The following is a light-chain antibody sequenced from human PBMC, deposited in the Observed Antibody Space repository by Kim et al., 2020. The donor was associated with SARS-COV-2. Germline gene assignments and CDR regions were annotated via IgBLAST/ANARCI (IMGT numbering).Light chain of an antibody. CDR3: AAWDDSLNGYV. Sequence: ELTQPPSASGTPGQRVTISCSGSSSNIGSNTVNWYQQLPGTAPKLLIYSNNQRPSGVPDRFSGSKSGTSASLAISGLQSEDEADYYCAAWDDSLNGYVFGTGTKVTVL. J-gene: IGLJ1*01. CDR1: SSNIGSNT. CDR2: SNN. V-gene: IGLV1-44*01.